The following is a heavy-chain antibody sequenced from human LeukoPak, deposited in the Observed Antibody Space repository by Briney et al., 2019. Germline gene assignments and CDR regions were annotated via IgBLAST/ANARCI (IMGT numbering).Heavy chain of an antibody. CDR2: IYYSGST. Sequence: SETLSLTCTVSGGSIGSYYWSWIRQPPGKGLEWIGYIYYSGSTNYNPSLKSRVTISVDTSKNQFSLKLSSVTAADTAVYYCARLGDYYDSRIDYWGQGTLVTVSS. CDR1: GGSIGSYY. D-gene: IGHD3-22*01. CDR3: ARLGDYYDSRIDY. J-gene: IGHJ4*02. V-gene: IGHV4-59*01.